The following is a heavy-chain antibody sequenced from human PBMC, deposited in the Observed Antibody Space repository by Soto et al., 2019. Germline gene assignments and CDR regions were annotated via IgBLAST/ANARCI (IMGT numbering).Heavy chain of an antibody. V-gene: IGHV4-31*03. CDR2: IYYSGST. CDR1: GDSVSSGGYC. CDR3: ARTRLVVPAAIGGSGWFDP. Sequence: SETLSLTCTVSGDSVSSGGYCWSWIRQHPGKGLEWIGYIYYSGSTYYNPSLKSRVTISVDTSKNQFSLKLSSVTAADTAVYYCARTRLVVPAAIGGSGWFDPWGQGTLVTVSS. D-gene: IGHD2-2*01. J-gene: IGHJ5*02.